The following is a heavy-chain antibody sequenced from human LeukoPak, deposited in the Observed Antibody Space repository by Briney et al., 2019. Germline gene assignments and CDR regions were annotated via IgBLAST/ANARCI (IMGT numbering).Heavy chain of an antibody. CDR3: AREGYYDFWSGYYGIDY. J-gene: IGHJ4*02. CDR1: GYTFTSYG. V-gene: IGHV1-18*01. D-gene: IGHD3-3*01. CDR2: ISAYNGNT. Sequence: ASVKVSCKASGYTFTSYGISWVRQAPGQGLEWMGWISAYNGNTNYAQKLQGRVTMTTDTSTSTACMELRSLRSDDTAVYYCAREGYYDFWSGYYGIDYWGQGTLVTVSS.